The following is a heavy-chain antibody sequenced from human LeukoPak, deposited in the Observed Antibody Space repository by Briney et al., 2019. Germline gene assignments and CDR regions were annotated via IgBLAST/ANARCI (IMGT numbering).Heavy chain of an antibody. CDR3: ARGYLSCSGGSCCSAMIDYYGMDV. CDR1: GGSISSSSYY. J-gene: IGHJ6*02. V-gene: IGHV4-39*01. Sequence: SETLSLTCTVSGGSISSSSYYWGWIRQPPGKGLEWIGSIYYSGSTYYNPSLKSRVTISVDTSKNQFSLKLSSVTAADTAVYYCARGYLSCSGGSCCSAMIDYYGMDVWGQGTTVTVSS. D-gene: IGHD2-15*01. CDR2: IYYSGST.